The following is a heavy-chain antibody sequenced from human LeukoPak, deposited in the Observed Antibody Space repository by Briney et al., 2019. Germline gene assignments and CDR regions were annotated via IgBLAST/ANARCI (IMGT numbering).Heavy chain of an antibody. J-gene: IGHJ3*02. CDR2: FDPEDGET. CDR1: GYTLTELS. CDR3: ARDYYDSSGSGAFDI. Sequence: ASVKVSCKVSGYTLTELSMHWVRQAPGKGLEWMGGFDPEDGETIYAQKFQGRVTMTEDTSTDTAYMELSSLRSEDTAVYYCARDYYDSSGSGAFDIWGQGTMVTVSS. V-gene: IGHV1-24*01. D-gene: IGHD3-22*01.